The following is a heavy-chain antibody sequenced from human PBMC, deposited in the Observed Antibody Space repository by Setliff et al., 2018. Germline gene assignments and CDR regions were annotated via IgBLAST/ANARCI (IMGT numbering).Heavy chain of an antibody. CDR3: ARQVDTPMAPIDY. Sequence: SSETLSLTCTVSGRSVSRDSDFWNWIRRSAGNKLEWIGHIYSSGSTEYNPSLKSRVTMSTDASKNQLSLKLSSVTAADSAIYYCARQVDTPMAPIDYWGQGTLVTVSS. V-gene: IGHV4-61*09. CDR2: IYSSGST. J-gene: IGHJ4*02. CDR1: GRSVSRDSDF. D-gene: IGHD5-18*01.